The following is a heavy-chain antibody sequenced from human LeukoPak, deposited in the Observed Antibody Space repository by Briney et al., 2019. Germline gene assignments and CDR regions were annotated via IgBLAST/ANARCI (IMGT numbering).Heavy chain of an antibody. J-gene: IGHJ4*02. D-gene: IGHD6-13*01. CDR3: ARALQLEPFDY. CDR1: GGSISSYY. Sequence: SETLSLTCTVSGGSISSYYWSWIRQPPGKGLEWIGYIYYSGSTNYNPSLKSRVTISVDTSKNQFSLKLSSVTAADTAVYYRARALQLEPFDYWGQGTLVTVSS. V-gene: IGHV4-59*01. CDR2: IYYSGST.